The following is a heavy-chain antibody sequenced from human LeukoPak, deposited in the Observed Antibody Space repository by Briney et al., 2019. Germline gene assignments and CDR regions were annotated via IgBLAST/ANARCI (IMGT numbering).Heavy chain of an antibody. CDR3: ARSMEWLIRGDAFDI. CDR1: GGSISNHC. V-gene: IGHV4-59*11. J-gene: IGHJ3*02. CDR2: IYYTGST. D-gene: IGHD3-3*01. Sequence: SETLSLTCTVSGGSISNHCWSWIRQAPGKGLEWIGYIYYTGSTNYNPSLKSRLTISVDTSKNQFSLKLNSVTAADTAVYYCARSMEWLIRGDAFDIWGQGTMATVSS.